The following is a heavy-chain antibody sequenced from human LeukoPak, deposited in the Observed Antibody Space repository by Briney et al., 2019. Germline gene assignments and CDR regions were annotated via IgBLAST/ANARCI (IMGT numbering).Heavy chain of an antibody. CDR1: GFTFSSYT. V-gene: IGHV3-53*01. Sequence: QTGGSLRLSCTASGFTFSSYTMHWVRQAPGKGLEWVSVIYSGGSIYYADSVKGRFTISRDNSRNTLYLQMNSLRAEDTAVYYCARALNGFDIWGPGTLVTVSS. CDR3: ARALNGFDI. J-gene: IGHJ3*02. CDR2: IYSGGSI.